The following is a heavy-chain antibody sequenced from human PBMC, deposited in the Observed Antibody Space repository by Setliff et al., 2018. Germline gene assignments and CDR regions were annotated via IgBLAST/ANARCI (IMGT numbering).Heavy chain of an antibody. CDR1: GYSLSSYY. J-gene: IGHJ4*02. CDR2: INPGGGSA. D-gene: IGHD2-15*01. Sequence: GASVKVSCKATGYSLSSYYMHWVRQAPGQGPELMGIINPGGGSASLAQKFQGRVTMTRDMSTSTIYMDLNSLTSEDTGVYYCAKAGLAAANRKGLLEYWGQGTLVTVSS. CDR3: AKAGLAAANRKGLLEY. V-gene: IGHV1-46*01.